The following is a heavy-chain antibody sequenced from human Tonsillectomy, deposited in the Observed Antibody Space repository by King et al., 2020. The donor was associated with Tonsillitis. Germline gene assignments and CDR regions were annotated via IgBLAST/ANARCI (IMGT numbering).Heavy chain of an antibody. V-gene: IGHV5-51*01. CDR3: ARQGPHTSGWTSFDY. J-gene: IGHJ4*02. CDR2: IYPGDSDT. Sequence: QLVQSGAEVKKPGESLKISCKGSGYSFTNYWIGWVRQMPGKGLEWMGIIYPGDSDTRYSPSFQGQVTISVDKSISTAYLQWSSLKASDTAMYYCARQGPHTSGWTSFDYWGQGTLVTVSS. D-gene: IGHD6-19*01. CDR1: GYSFTNYW.